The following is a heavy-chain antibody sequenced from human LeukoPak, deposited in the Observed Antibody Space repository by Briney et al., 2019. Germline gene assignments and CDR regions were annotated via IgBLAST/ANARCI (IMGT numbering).Heavy chain of an antibody. Sequence: PGGSPRLSCAASGFTFSSYSMNWVRQAPGKGLEWVSSISSSSSYIYYADSVKGRFTISRDNAKNSLYLQMNSLRAEDTAVYYCARDLEGRRSQWIQLWYHDAFDIWGQGTMVTVSS. V-gene: IGHV3-21*01. CDR3: ARDLEGRRSQWIQLWYHDAFDI. J-gene: IGHJ3*02. D-gene: IGHD5-18*01. CDR2: ISSSSSYI. CDR1: GFTFSSYS.